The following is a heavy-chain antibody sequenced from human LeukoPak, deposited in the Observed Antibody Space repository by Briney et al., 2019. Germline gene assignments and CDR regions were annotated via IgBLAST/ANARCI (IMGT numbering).Heavy chain of an antibody. Sequence: ASVKVSCKASGGTFSSYAISWVRQAPGQGLEWMGGIIPIFGTANYAQKFQGRVTITADESTSTAYMELSSLRSEDTAVYYCARDLGTSSWSPGFDYWGQGTLVTVSS. J-gene: IGHJ4*02. CDR2: IIPIFGTA. CDR3: ARDLGTSSWSPGFDY. V-gene: IGHV1-69*13. D-gene: IGHD6-13*01. CDR1: GGTFSSYA.